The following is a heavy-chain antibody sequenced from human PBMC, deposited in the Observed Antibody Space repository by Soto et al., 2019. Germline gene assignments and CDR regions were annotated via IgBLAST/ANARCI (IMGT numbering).Heavy chain of an antibody. CDR1: GDTFASYG. D-gene: IGHD1-26*01. V-gene: IGHV1-18*01. CDR3: AGGIRIGPGFDY. J-gene: IGHJ4*02. CDR2: ISVNSGTT. Sequence: QVQLVQSGAEVKKPGASVKVSCKASGDTFASYGISWVRQAPGQGLEWMGWISVNSGTTNYAQNIQGRVTMTTDTSTTTVSMPPRRLRSDGTGVNYCAGGIRIGPGFDYWDPGALLTGSS.